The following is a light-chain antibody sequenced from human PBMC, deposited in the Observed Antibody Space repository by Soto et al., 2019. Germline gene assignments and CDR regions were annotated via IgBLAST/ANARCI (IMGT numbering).Light chain of an antibody. CDR3: AAWDDSLNVYV. CDR1: YSNIGSRP. CDR2: SNN. J-gene: IGLJ1*01. Sequence: QSVLTQPPSASGTPGQRVTISCSGSYSNIGSRPVNWYQQFPGTAPKLLIYSNNQRPSGVPDRFSGSKSGTSASLAISGLQSEAEADYYCAAWDDSLNVYVFGTGTKLTVL. V-gene: IGLV1-44*01.